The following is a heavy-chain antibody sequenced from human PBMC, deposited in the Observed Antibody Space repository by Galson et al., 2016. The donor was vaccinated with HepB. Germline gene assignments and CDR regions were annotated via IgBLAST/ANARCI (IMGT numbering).Heavy chain of an antibody. Sequence: SLRLSCAASGFTLSTYAMSWVRQAPGKGLEWVSAISYNSGDETYFADSVRGRFTISRDNSKDTLYLQMNSLRVEDTAVYFCAKVPYGDYASAFDSWGQGTLVTVSS. J-gene: IGHJ4*02. V-gene: IGHV3-23*01. CDR2: ISYNSGDET. D-gene: IGHD4-17*01. CDR1: GFTLSTYA. CDR3: AKVPYGDYASAFDS.